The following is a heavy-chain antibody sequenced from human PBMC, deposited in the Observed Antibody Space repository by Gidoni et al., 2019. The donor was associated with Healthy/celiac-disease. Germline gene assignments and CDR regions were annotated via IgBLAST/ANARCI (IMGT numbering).Heavy chain of an antibody. Sequence: QVQLVQSGAEVKTPGSSVEVSCKSSGGTFSRYAISWVRQAPGQGLEWMGGIIPICGTANYAQKFQGRVTITADKSTSTAYMELSSLRSEDTAVYYCARDPSRNRVGVVIGRNAFDIWGQGTMVTVSS. CDR3: ARDPSRNRVGVVIGRNAFDI. D-gene: IGHD3-3*01. J-gene: IGHJ3*02. V-gene: IGHV1-69*06. CDR1: GGTFSRYA. CDR2: IIPICGTA.